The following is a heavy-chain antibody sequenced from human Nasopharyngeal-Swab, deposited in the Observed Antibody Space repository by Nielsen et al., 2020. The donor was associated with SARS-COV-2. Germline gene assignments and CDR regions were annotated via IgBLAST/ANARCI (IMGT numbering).Heavy chain of an antibody. CDR3: ARDLGYCSGGSCYSE. Sequence: SKASAGTSSSYPICWMRRAPGQGLEWMGGIIPILGIANYAQKFQGRVTITADKYTSTAYMELSSLRSEDTAVYYCARDLGYCSGGSCYSEWGQGTLVTVSS. V-gene: IGHV1-69*10. CDR2: IIPILGIA. J-gene: IGHJ4*02. D-gene: IGHD2-15*01. CDR1: AGTSSSYP.